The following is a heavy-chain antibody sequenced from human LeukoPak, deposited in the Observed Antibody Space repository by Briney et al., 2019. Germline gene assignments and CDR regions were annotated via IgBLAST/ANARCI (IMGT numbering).Heavy chain of an antibody. CDR1: GFTFSSYA. CDR2: ISSSGAST. V-gene: IGHV3-23*01. J-gene: IGHJ4*02. CDR3: AKGREDIVVVVAATEGYFDY. D-gene: IGHD2-15*01. Sequence: PGGSLRLSCAASGFTFSSYAMSWVRQAPGQGLEWVSAISSSGASTYYADSVKGRFTISRDNSKNTLYLQMNSLRAEDTAVYYCAKGREDIVVVVAATEGYFDYWGQGTLVTVSS.